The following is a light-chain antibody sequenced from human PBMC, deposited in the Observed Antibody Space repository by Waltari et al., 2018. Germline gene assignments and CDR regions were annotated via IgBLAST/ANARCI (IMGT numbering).Light chain of an antibody. V-gene: IGLV2-14*01. CDR3: SSYTRRSTRV. J-gene: IGLJ1*01. CDR2: EVS. CDR1: SNDVGGYNY. Sequence: QSALTQPASVSGSPGQSITISCTGTSNDVGGYNYVSWYQQHPGKAPKLIIYEVSNRPSGVSNRFSGSKSGNTASLTISGLQAEDEADYYCSSYTRRSTRVFGTGTRVTVL.